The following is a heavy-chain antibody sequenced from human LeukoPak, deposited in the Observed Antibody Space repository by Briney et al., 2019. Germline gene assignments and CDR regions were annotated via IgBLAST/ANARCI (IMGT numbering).Heavy chain of an antibody. CDR3: ARSRHSPTVVRGDY. J-gene: IGHJ4*02. D-gene: IGHD4-23*01. CDR1: GFSFTDYP. CDR2: IRTTAEGAKYA. Sequence: GGSLRLSCATSGFSFTDYPMNWVRQAPGKGLEWISNIRTTAEGAKYAYYADSVKGRVTISRDDGKNSLYLQMNSLRVEDTAVYYCARSRHSPTVVRGDYWGQGSLVTVSS. V-gene: IGHV3-48*01.